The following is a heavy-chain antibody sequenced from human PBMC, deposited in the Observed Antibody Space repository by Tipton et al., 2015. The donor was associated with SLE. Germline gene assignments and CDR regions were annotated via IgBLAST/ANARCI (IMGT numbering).Heavy chain of an antibody. CDR1: GFTFSSYG. CDR2: IWYDGSNK. Sequence: SLRLSCAASGFTFSSYGMHWVRQAPGKGLEWVAVIWYDGSNKYYADSVKGRFTISRDNSKNTLYLQMISLRTEDTAFYYCARDRYSSSTLFEYWGQGTLVTVSS. V-gene: IGHV3-33*01. J-gene: IGHJ4*02. CDR3: ARDRYSSSTLFEY. D-gene: IGHD6-6*01.